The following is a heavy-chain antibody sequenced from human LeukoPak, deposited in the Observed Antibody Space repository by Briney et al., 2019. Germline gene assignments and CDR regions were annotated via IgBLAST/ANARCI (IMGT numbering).Heavy chain of an antibody. V-gene: IGHV1-18*01. Sequence: ASVKVSCKASGYTFTSYGISRVRQAPGQGLEWMGWISAYNGNTNYAQKLQGRVTMTTDTSTSTAYMELRSLRSDDTAVYYCARPPNYDSSGYYSWFDYWGQGTLVTVSS. J-gene: IGHJ4*02. CDR3: ARPPNYDSSGYYSWFDY. CDR1: GYTFTSYG. CDR2: ISAYNGNT. D-gene: IGHD3-22*01.